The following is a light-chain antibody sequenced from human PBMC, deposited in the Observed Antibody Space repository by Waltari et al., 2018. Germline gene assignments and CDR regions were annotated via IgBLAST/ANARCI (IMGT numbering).Light chain of an antibody. CDR2: KAN. J-gene: IGLJ3*02. V-gene: IGLV8-61*01. CDR1: SASLSTTSY. Sequence: QTVVTQEPSLSVSPGGTVALTGALRSASLSTTSYATWYQQTPGQAPRTLVYKANARSSGVPDRFSGSILGNTAALTITGAQADDESDYYCALYMGSGIWVFGGGTRLTVL. CDR3: ALYMGSGIWV.